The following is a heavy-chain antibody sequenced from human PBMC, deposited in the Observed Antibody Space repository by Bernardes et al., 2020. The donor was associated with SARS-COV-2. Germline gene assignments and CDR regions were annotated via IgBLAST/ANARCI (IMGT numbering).Heavy chain of an antibody. J-gene: IGHJ4*02. D-gene: IGHD3-10*01. CDR2: ISWNSGDI. Sequence: GGSLRLSCATSGFTFGDYSMHWVRQRPGGGLEWVSAISWNSGDIGYADSVKGRFTISRDNAKNSLFLQMKSLRVEDTAFYYCAKSGRFYNGPGSYYSPYYFDDLGQGALVTVSS. CDR3: AKSGRFYNGPGSYYSPYYFDD. CDR1: GFTFGDYS. V-gene: IGHV3-9*01.